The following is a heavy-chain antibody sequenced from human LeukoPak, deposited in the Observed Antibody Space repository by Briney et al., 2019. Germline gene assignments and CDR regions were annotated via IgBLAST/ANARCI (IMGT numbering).Heavy chain of an antibody. D-gene: IGHD7-27*01. Sequence: PGGSLRLSCAASGFTFSSYWMHWVRQAPGKGRVWVSRINSDGSSTSYADSVKGRFTISRDNAKNTLYLQMNSLRAEDTAVYYCARDLGYGMDVWGKGTTVTVSS. J-gene: IGHJ6*04. V-gene: IGHV3-74*01. CDR3: ARDLGYGMDV. CDR1: GFTFSSYW. CDR2: INSDGSST.